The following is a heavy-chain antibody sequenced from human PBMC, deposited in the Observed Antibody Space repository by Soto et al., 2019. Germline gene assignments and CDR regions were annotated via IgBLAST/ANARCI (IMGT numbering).Heavy chain of an antibody. V-gene: IGHV5-10-1*01. CDR3: ARHYYDSSGYYYVPGHFDY. Sequence: GASLKISCKGSGYSFTSYWISWVRQMPRKGLEWMGRIDPSDSYTNYSPSFQGHVTISADKSISTAYLQWSSLKASDTAMYYCARHYYDSSGYYYVPGHFDYWGQGTLVTVSS. D-gene: IGHD3-22*01. CDR1: GYSFTSYW. J-gene: IGHJ4*02. CDR2: IDPSDSYT.